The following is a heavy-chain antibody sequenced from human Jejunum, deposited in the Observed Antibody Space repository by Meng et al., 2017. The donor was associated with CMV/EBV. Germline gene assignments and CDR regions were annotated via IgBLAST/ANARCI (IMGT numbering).Heavy chain of an antibody. CDR2: SSTSNGNT. D-gene: IGHD3-3*01. J-gene: IGHJ4*02. CDR3: VRDFWSDFYAY. CDR1: GYTFTTYG. V-gene: IGHV1-18*01. Sequence: QVQPVQSGAEVKKPGASVKVSCKTSGYTFTTYGISWVRQAPGQGLEWVGWSSTSNGNTHYAQKVQDRVTMTTDTSTSTAYMELRSLTSDDTAVYYCVRDFWSDFYAYWGQGTLVTVSS.